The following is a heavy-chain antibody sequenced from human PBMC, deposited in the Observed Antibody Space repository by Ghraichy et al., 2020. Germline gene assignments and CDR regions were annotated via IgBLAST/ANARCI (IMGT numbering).Heavy chain of an antibody. CDR2: IYYSGST. CDR1: GGSVSSGSYY. Sequence: SETLSLTCTVSGGSVSSGSYYWSWIRQPPGKGLEWIGYIYYSGSTNYNPSLKSRVIISVDTSKNQFSLKLSSVTAADTAVYYCAREQRIAAPNWFDPWGQGTLVTVSS. CDR3: AREQRIAAPNWFDP. V-gene: IGHV4-61*01. D-gene: IGHD6-13*01. J-gene: IGHJ5*02.